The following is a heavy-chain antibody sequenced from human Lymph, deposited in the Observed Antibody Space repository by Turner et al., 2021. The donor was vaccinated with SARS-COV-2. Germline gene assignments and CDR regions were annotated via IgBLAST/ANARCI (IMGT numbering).Heavy chain of an antibody. CDR2: ISYDGSNK. D-gene: IGHD7-27*01. CDR1: GFTFSSYA. CDR3: ARSGPNFDF. J-gene: IGHJ4*02. Sequence: QVQLVESGGGVVQPGRSLRLSCAASGFTFSSYAMNWVRQAPGKGLEWVTLISYDGSNKYYADSVKGRFTISRDNSKNTLYLQMNSLRAEDTAVYYCARSGPNFDFWGQGTLVTFSS. V-gene: IGHV3-30-3*01.